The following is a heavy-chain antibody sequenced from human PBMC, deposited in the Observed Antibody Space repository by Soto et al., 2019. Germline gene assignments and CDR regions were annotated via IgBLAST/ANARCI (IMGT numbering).Heavy chain of an antibody. CDR1: GFTFSSYA. V-gene: IGHV3-23*01. CDR2: IIASGITT. J-gene: IGHJ2*01. D-gene: IGHD3-16*01. CDR3: ARDLRGPLAWTWYFDL. Sequence: EVQMLESGGGLVQPGGSLRLSCEASGFTFSSYAMGWVRQAPGRGLEWISAIIASGITTYSAASVKGRFSISRDNSKNTLYLQMNSLRAEDTATYYCARDLRGPLAWTWYFDLWGRGTLLTVSS.